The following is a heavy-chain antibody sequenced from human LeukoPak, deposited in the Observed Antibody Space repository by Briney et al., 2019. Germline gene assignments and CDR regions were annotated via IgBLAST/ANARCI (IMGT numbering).Heavy chain of an antibody. D-gene: IGHD3-22*01. V-gene: IGHV1-46*01. J-gene: IGHJ4*02. CDR1: GYTFTGYY. CDR2: INPSGGST. CDR3: ARAAADTSAYYYS. Sequence: ASVKVSCKASGYTFTGYYMHWVRQAPGQGLEWMGIINPSGGSTSYAQKFQGRVTLTRDTSTSTVCMELSSLRSDDTAVYYCARAAADTSAYYYSWGQGTLVTISS.